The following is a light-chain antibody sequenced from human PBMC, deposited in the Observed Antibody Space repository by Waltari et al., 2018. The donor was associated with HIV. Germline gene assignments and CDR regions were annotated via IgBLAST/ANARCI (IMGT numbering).Light chain of an antibody. J-gene: IGLJ2*01. CDR2: RNN. CDR3: AAWDDSLRGV. Sequence: QSVLTQPPSASGTPGQRVTIPCSGSSSNIESNYVYWYQQLPGPAPKLLIYRNNQRPSGVPDRFSGSKSGTSASLAISGLRSEDEAEYYCAAWDDSLRGVFGGGTKLTVL. V-gene: IGLV1-47*01. CDR1: SSNIESNY.